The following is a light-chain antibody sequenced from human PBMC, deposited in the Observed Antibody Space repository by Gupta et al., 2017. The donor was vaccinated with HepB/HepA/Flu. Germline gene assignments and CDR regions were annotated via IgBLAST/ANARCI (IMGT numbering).Light chain of an antibody. CDR1: SSHTGNDH. CDR2: DDN. V-gene: IGLV1-47*02. Sequence: QPVQTQQPAESGAPGQWVTLCCAGSSSHTGNDHAYWSQQRPGTAPKLLIYDDNQRTTGVPDRFSGSKSGSTASLSMSRLRSEDEADYYCVAWDVSPSCYVFGAGTKVTVL. CDR3: VAWDVSPSCYV. J-gene: IGLJ1*01.